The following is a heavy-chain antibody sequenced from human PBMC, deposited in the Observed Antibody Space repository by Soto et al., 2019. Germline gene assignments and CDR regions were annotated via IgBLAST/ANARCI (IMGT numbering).Heavy chain of an antibody. CDR3: ARGDFDSSANYYAGWFDP. CDR2: FNPNSGGT. CDR1: GYIFTGYY. Sequence: QVQLVQSGAEVKKPGASVKVSCKASGYIFTGYYMHWLRQAPGQGLEGIGWFNPNSGGTKDAQKFKVRVTMTNDTSINTAYMELSGLISDDTAVYYCARGDFDSSANYYAGWFDPWGQGTLVTVSS. V-gene: IGHV1-2*02. D-gene: IGHD3-22*01. J-gene: IGHJ5*02.